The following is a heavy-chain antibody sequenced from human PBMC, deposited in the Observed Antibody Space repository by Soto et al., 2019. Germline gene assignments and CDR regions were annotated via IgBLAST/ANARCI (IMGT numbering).Heavy chain of an antibody. CDR2: INSDGTTT. J-gene: IGHJ5*02. Sequence: EVQLVESGGGLVQPGGSLRLSCAASGFTFTSYWMHWVRQAPGMGLMWVSRINSDGTTTTYADSVKGRFTISRDNAKNTLYLQMNSLRAEDTAVYYCPRVATGSYNWFDPWGPGTLVTVSS. D-gene: IGHD1-26*01. CDR1: GFTFTSYW. V-gene: IGHV3-74*01. CDR3: PRVATGSYNWFDP.